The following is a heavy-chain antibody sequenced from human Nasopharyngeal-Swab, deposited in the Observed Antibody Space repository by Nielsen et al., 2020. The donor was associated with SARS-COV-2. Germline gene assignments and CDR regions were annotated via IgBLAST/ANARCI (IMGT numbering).Heavy chain of an antibody. D-gene: IGHD4-17*01. CDR1: GFTFDDYA. CDR3: ARETPTVTGSGFDY. CDR2: ISWNSGSI. Sequence: SLKISCAASGFTFDDYAMHWVRQAPGKGLEWVSGISWNSGSIGYADSVKGRFTISRDNSKNTLYLQMNSLRAEDTAVYYCARETPTVTGSGFDYWGQGTLVTVSS. J-gene: IGHJ4*02. V-gene: IGHV3-9*01.